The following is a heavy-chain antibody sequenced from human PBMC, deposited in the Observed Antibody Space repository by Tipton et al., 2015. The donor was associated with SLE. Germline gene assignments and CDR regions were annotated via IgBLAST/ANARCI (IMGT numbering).Heavy chain of an antibody. CDR3: AGGMQWFDP. CDR1: GFTFSSYA. CDR2: ISGSGGSS. J-gene: IGHJ5*02. Sequence: SLRLSCAASGFTFSSYAMTWVRQAAGKGLEWVSTISGSGGSSYYADSVKGRFIISRDNSKNTLYLQMNSLRAEDTAVYYCAGGMQWFDPWGQGTLVTVSS. V-gene: IGHV3-23*01.